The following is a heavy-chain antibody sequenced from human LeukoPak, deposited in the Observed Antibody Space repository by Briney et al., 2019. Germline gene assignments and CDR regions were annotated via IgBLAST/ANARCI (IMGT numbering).Heavy chain of an antibody. CDR2: ISGSGGST. V-gene: IGHV3-23*01. Sequence: GGSLRLSCAASGFTFSSYAMSWVRQAPGKGLEWVSAISGSGGSTYYADSVKGRFTISRDNSKNTLYLQMNSLRAEDTAVYYCAKDSASYGPPYYFHYWHQGTLVTVSS. CDR3: AKDSASYGPPYYFHY. D-gene: IGHD3-10*01. CDR1: GFTFSSYA. J-gene: IGHJ4*02.